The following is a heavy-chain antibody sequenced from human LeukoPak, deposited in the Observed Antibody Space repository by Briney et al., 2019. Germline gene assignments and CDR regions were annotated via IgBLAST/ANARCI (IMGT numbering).Heavy chain of an antibody. Sequence: ASVKVSCKASGYTFTSYYMHWVRQATGQGLEWMGIINPSGGSTSYAQKFQGRVTMTRDMSTSTVYMELSSLRSEDTAVYYCARRSCAAAAGTTCWFDPWGQGTLVTVSS. J-gene: IGHJ5*02. CDR3: ARRSCAAAAGTTCWFDP. V-gene: IGHV1-46*01. CDR2: INPSGGST. D-gene: IGHD6-13*01. CDR1: GYTFTSYY.